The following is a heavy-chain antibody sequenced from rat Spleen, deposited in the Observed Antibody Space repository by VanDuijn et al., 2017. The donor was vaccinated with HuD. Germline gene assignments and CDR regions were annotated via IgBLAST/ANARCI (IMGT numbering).Heavy chain of an antibody. Sequence: EVQLVESGGGLVQPGRSLKLSCAASGFTFSNYDMAWVRQAPTKGLEWVASISPGGGNTYYRDLVKGRFTISRDNAKINLYLQMDSLRSEDTGTYYCARHYGGYSEYVMCAWGQGASVTVSS. J-gene: IGHJ4*01. CDR3: ARHYGGYSEYVMCA. V-gene: IGHV5S23*01. CDR2: ISPGGGNT. CDR1: GFTFSNYD. D-gene: IGHD1-11*01.